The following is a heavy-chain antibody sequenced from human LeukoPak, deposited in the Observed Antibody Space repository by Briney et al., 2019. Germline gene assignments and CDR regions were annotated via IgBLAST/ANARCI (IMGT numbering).Heavy chain of an antibody. CDR2: VSSDGTT. CDR3: ARLDCTADDCYNH. V-gene: IGHV4-59*08. D-gene: IGHD5-24*01. J-gene: IGHJ4*02. CDR1: GDSVTSYY. Sequence: PSETLSLTRSVSGDSVTSYYWSWIRQSPGKGLEWIGYVSSDGTTNYTPSLRSRVLMSVDTARNHISLTLTSVTAADTAKYYCARLDCTADDCYNHWGQGILVTVSS.